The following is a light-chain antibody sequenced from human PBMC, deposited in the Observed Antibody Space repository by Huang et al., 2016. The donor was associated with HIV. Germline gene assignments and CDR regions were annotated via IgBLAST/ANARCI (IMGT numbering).Light chain of an antibody. Sequence: DIQMTQSPDSLSASVGDRVTITCRASQSISTYLNWYQQKPGKAPKLLIYAASRLQSGVPSRFSGSGSGTDFTLTISSLQPEDFATYYCQQSYSTPKTFGQGTKVEIK. CDR3: QQSYSTPKT. CDR2: AAS. J-gene: IGKJ1*01. V-gene: IGKV1-39*01. CDR1: QSISTY.